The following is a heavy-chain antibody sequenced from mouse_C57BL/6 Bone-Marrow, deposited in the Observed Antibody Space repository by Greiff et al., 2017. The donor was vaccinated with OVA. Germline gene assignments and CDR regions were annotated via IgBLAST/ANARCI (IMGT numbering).Heavy chain of an antibody. Sequence: VQLQQSGAELVKPGASVKISCKASGYAFSSYWMNWVQQRPGKGLEWIGQIYPGDGDTNYNGKFKGKATLTADKSSSTAYMQLSSLTSEDSAVYFCARNVDYDGYFDVWGTGTTVTVSS. D-gene: IGHD2-4*01. V-gene: IGHV1-80*01. J-gene: IGHJ1*03. CDR1: GYAFSSYW. CDR2: IYPGDGDT. CDR3: ARNVDYDGYFDV.